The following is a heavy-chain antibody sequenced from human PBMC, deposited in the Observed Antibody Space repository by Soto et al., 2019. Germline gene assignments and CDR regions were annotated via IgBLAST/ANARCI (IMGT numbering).Heavy chain of an antibody. D-gene: IGHD5-18*01. CDR2: LYWDDDK. CDR3: APRPRGYSYYFDY. J-gene: IGHJ4*02. CDR1: GFSLSTRGVG. Sequence: QITLKESGPTLVKPTKTLTLTCTFSGFSLSTRGVGVGWIRQPPGKALEWLALLYWDDDKGYSPSQKSRLTITTDTSKNQVVLTVTNMDPVDTATYYCAPRPRGYSYYFDYWGQGTLVTVSS. V-gene: IGHV2-5*02.